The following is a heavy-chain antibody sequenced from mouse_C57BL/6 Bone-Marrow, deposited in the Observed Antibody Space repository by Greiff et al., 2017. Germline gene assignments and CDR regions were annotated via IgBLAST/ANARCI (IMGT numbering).Heavy chain of an antibody. J-gene: IGHJ1*03. CDR2: IYPGDGST. D-gene: IGHD1-1*01. CDR1: GYTFTSYD. V-gene: IGHV1-85*01. CDR3: ARDDGSSYWYIDV. Sequence: VQLQQSGPELVKPGASVKLSCKASGYTFTSYDINWVKQRPGQGLEWIGWIYPGDGSTKYNEKFKGKATLTVDTSSSTAYMELHSLTSEDSAVYFCARDDGSSYWYIDVWGTGTTVTVSS.